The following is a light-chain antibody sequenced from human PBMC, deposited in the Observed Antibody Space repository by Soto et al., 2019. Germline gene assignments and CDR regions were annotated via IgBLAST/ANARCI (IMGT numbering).Light chain of an antibody. J-gene: IGKJ2*01. CDR3: QQYNNRPYT. V-gene: IGKV3-15*01. Sequence: EIVLTQSPGTLSLSPGERATLSCRASQSVSSNLAWYQHKPGQAPSLLIYGVSTRATGIPARFSGSGSGTEFTLTISSLQSEDFAVYYCQQYNNRPYTFGQGTKLEIK. CDR1: QSVSSN. CDR2: GVS.